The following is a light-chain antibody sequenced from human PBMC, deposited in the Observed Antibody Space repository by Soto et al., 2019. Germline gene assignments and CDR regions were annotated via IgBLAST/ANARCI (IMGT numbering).Light chain of an antibody. J-gene: IGKJ5*01. CDR3: QQRANWPLTT. CDR1: QSVSSSY. CDR2: DAS. V-gene: IGKV3D-20*02. Sequence: EIVLTQSPATLSLSPGERATLSCRAIQSVSSSYLAWYQQKPGLAPRLLIYDASNRATGIPARFSGSGSGTDFTLTIRSLEPEDFAIYYCQQRANWPLTTFGHGTRLEI.